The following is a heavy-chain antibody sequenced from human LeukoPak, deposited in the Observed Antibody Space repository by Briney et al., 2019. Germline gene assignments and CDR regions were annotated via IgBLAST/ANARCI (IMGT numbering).Heavy chain of an antibody. D-gene: IGHD1-1*01. V-gene: IGHV3-7*01. CDR3: AIATTGRGAFGS. Sequence: PGGSLRLSCAASGFTFSDFWMSWVRQAPGKGLERVASTDEAGDDKYYVDSVKGRFTISRDNSKNSLSLQMNSLTAGDTAIYYCAIATTGRGAFGSWGQGTLVTVSS. CDR1: GFTFSDFW. CDR2: TDEAGDDK. J-gene: IGHJ4*02.